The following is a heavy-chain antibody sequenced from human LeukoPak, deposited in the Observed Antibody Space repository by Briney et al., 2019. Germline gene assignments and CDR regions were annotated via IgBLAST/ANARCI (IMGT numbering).Heavy chain of an antibody. CDR1: GFTFSSYA. J-gene: IGHJ4*02. D-gene: IGHD3-22*01. V-gene: IGHV3-23*01. CDR3: ARGPYYDSSGYTLNGFDY. CDR2: ISGSGRTA. Sequence: GGSLRLSCAASGFTFSSYAMSRVRQAPGKGLECVSVISGSGRTADYADSVKGRFTISRDNSKNTLYLQMNSLRAEDTAVYYCARGPYYDSSGYTLNGFDYWGQGTLVTVSS.